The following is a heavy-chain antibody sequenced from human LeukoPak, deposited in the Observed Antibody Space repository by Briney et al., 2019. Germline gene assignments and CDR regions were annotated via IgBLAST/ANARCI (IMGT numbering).Heavy chain of an antibody. V-gene: IGHV1-69*13. CDR3: AREVHSGYDGTVDY. J-gene: IGHJ4*02. CDR1: GGTFSSYA. D-gene: IGHD5-12*01. Sequence: AASVKVSCKASGGTFSSYAISWVRQAPGQGLEWMGGIIPIFGTANYAQKFQGRVTITADESTSTAYMELSSLRSEDTAVYYCAREVHSGYDGTVDYWGQGTLVTVSS. CDR2: IIPIFGTA.